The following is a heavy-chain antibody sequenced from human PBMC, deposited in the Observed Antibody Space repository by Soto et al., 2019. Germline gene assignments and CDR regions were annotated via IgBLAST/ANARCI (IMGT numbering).Heavy chain of an antibody. Sequence: GSLRLSCVASGFTFSNYNMNWVRQAPGKGLEWVSHISGTGVYIHYADAVKGRFTISRDNTKCSVYLQMNSLRAEDTAVYYCAREGALKPFSSWGQGALVTVSS. CDR1: GFTFSNYN. CDR2: ISGTGVYI. J-gene: IGHJ5*02. V-gene: IGHV3-21*01. CDR3: AREGALKPFSS.